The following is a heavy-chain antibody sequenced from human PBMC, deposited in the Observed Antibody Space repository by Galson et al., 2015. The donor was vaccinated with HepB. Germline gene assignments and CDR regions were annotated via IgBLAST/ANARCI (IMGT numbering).Heavy chain of an antibody. J-gene: IGHJ6*02. V-gene: IGHV6-1*01. CDR1: GDSVSSNSAA. CDR2: TYYRSKWYN. CDR3: ARDIVVVPAAIGNYYYGMDV. Sequence: ISGDSVSSNSAAWNWIRQSPSRGLEWLGRTYYRSKWYNDYAVSVKSRITINPDTSKNQFSLQLNSVTPEDTAVYYCARDIVVVPAAIGNYYYGMDVWGQGTTVTVSS. D-gene: IGHD2-2*01.